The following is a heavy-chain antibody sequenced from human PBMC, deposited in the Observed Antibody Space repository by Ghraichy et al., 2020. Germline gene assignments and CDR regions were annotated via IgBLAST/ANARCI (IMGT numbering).Heavy chain of an antibody. Sequence: GGSLRLSYAASGFTFNIYALTWVRQAPGKGLEWVSTISHSGDTTYYADSVKGRFTISRDSSTNTLSLQMNSLRADDTAVYYCARGDHYYDSSGYFEYWGQGTLVTVSS. CDR2: ISHSGDTT. V-gene: IGHV3-23*01. D-gene: IGHD3-22*01. CDR3: ARGDHYYDSSGYFEY. CDR1: GFTFNIYA. J-gene: IGHJ4*02.